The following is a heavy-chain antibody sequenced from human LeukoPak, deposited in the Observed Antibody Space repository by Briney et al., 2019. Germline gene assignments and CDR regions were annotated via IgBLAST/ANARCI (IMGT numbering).Heavy chain of an antibody. CDR3: TTENAILADLGFDY. V-gene: IGHV3-15*01. CDR2: IKSKTDGGTT. Sequence: GGSLRLSCAASGFTFSNAWMSWVRQAPGKGLEWVGRIKSKTDGGTTDYAAPVKGRFTISRDDSKNTLYLQMNSLKTEDTAVYYCTTENAILADLGFDYWGQGTLVTVSS. CDR1: GFTFSNAW. D-gene: IGHD1-26*01. J-gene: IGHJ4*02.